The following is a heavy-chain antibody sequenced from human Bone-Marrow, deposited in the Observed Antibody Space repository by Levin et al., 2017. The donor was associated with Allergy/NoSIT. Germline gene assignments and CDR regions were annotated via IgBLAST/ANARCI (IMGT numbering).Heavy chain of an antibody. V-gene: IGHV4-34*01. D-gene: IGHD5-18*01. CDR1: GGSFSGYY. J-gene: IGHJ4*02. CDR3: AREDRGYSYGLGGFDY. Sequence: SQTLSLTCAVYGGSFSGYYWSWIRQPPGKGLEWIGEINHSGSTNYNPSLKSRVTISVDTSKNQFSLKLSSVTAADTAVYYCAREDRGYSYGLGGFDYWGQGTLVTVSS. CDR2: INHSGST.